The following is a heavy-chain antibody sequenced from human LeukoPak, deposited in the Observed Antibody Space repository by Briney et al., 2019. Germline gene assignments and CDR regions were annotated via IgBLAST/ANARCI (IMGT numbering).Heavy chain of an antibody. V-gene: IGHV1-8*01. Sequence: VSVKVSCKASGYPFISYDINWVRQATGQGLEWMGWMNPNSGNTGYAQRFQGRVTMTRNTSISTAYMEVSSLRSEDTAMYFCARGRGYSNGWSEADDYWGQGTLVTVSS. D-gene: IGHD6-19*01. CDR3: ARGRGYSNGWSEADDY. CDR1: GYPFISYD. CDR2: MNPNSGNT. J-gene: IGHJ4*02.